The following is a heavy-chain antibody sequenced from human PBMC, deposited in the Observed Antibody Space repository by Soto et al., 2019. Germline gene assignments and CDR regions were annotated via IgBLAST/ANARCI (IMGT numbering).Heavy chain of an antibody. D-gene: IGHD2-15*01. J-gene: IGHJ4*02. Sequence: SETLSLTCTVSGGSISSSSYYWGWIRQPPGKGLEWIGSIYYSGSTYYNPSLKSRVTISVDTSKNQFSLKLSSVTAADTALYYCARDRGYCSGGSCYYFDYWGQGTLVTVSS. V-gene: IGHV4-39*02. CDR1: GGSISSSSYY. CDR3: ARDRGYCSGGSCYYFDY. CDR2: IYYSGST.